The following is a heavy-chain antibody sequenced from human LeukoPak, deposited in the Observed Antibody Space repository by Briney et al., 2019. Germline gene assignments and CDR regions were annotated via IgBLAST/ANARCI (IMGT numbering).Heavy chain of an antibody. J-gene: IGHJ4*02. CDR1: GGTFNNHA. D-gene: IGHD6-13*01. V-gene: IGHV1-69*01. Sequence: GASVKVPCKASGGTFNNHAISWVRQAPGQGLEWMGGIIPLFHTANYAQKFQGRVTITADESTSTAYMDLRSLKSEDTAIYYCARSTEYHTSTWYIYWGQGTLVTVSS. CDR2: IIPLFHTA. CDR3: ARSTEYHTSTWYIY.